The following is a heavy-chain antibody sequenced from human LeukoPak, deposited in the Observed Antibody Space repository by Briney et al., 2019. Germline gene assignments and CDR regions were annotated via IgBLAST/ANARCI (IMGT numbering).Heavy chain of an antibody. J-gene: IGHJ5*02. V-gene: IGHV1-8*01. CDR2: MNPNSGNT. D-gene: IGHD2-8*01. CDR1: GYTFTSYD. CDR3: ARGLRWSEDNWFDP. Sequence: ASVKVSCKASGYTFTSYDINWVRQATGQGLEWMGWMNPNSGNTGYAQKFQGRVTMTRNTSISTAYMELSRLRSDDTAVYYCARGLRWSEDNWFDPWGQGTLVTVSS.